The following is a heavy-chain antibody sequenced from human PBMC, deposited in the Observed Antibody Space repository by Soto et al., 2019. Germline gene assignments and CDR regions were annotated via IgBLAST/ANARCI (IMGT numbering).Heavy chain of an antibody. CDR2: ISSSSSYI. D-gene: IGHD2-21*02. CDR3: ARGLAYCGGDCYADDAFDI. V-gene: IGHV3-21*01. J-gene: IGHJ3*02. Sequence: GGSLRLSCAASGFTFSSYSMNWVRQAPGKGLEWVSSISSSSSYIYYADSVKGRFTISRDNAKNSLYLQMNSLRAEDTAVYYCARGLAYCGGDCYADDAFDIWGQGTMVTVSS. CDR1: GFTFSSYS.